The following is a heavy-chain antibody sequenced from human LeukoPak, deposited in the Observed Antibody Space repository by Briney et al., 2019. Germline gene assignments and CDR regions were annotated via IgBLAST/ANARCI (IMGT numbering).Heavy chain of an antibody. J-gene: IGHJ3*02. V-gene: IGHV3-7*05. CDR1: GITLSSYW. CDR3: VRDQGAFDM. Sequence: PGGSLRLSCAGSGITLSSYWMSWVRQAPGKGLEWVGNIKQDASEKYFVDPLRGRFTISRDNAKNSLFLQMNSLRADDTAVYYCVRDQGAFDMWGHGTMVTVSS. CDR2: IKQDASEK.